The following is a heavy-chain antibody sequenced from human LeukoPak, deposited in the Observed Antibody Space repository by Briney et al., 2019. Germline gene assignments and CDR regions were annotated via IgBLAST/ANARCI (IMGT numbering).Heavy chain of an antibody. J-gene: IGHJ4*02. CDR2: FSGSGGST. D-gene: IGHD5-24*01. Sequence: GGSLRLSCAASGFTFSSYAMSWVRQAPGKGLECISGFSGSGGSTYYADSVKGRFTISRDNSKNTLYLQMNSLRAEDTAVYYCAVLRWLQLPGFDYWGQGTLVTVSS. CDR1: GFTFSSYA. CDR3: AVLRWLQLPGFDY. V-gene: IGHV3-23*01.